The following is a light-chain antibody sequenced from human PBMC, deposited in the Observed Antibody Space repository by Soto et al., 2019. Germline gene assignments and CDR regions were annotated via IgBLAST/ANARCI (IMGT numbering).Light chain of an antibody. CDR2: GAS. CDR3: QQYNSWPPWT. CDR1: QSVSSN. Sequence: EIVMTQSPATLSVSPGERATLSCRASQSVSSNLAWYQQKPGQAPRLPIYGASTRATGIPARFSGSGSGTEFTLTISSLQSEDFAVYYCQQYNSWPPWTFGQGTKVEIK. J-gene: IGKJ1*01. V-gene: IGKV3-15*01.